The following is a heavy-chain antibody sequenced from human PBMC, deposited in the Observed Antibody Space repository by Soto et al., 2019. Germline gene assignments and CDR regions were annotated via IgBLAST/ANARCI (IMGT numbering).Heavy chain of an antibody. D-gene: IGHD6-13*01. Sequence: QVQLQESGPGLVRPSETLSLTCTVFGDSMNNYYWNWIRQPPGKGLEWIGYIYYSGSTYYNPSLNSRVTISVDTSKKQSSLKLSSVTAADTAVYYCARQTGVYSRDASDMWGQGTMVTVSS. CDR3: ARQTGVYSRDASDM. CDR1: GDSMNNYY. CDR2: IYYSGST. J-gene: IGHJ3*02. V-gene: IGHV4-59*08.